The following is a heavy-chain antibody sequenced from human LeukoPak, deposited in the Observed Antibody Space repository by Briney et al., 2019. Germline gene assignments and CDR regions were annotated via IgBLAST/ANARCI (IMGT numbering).Heavy chain of an antibody. V-gene: IGHV4-59*10. CDR3: ARGYDILTGYYFDY. J-gene: IGHJ4*02. Sequence: SETLSLTCAVYGGSFSGYYWSWIRQPPGKGLEWIGRIYTSGSTNYNPSLKSRVTMSVDTSKNQLCLKLSSVTAADTAVYYCARGYDILTGYYFDYWGQGTLVTVSS. CDR2: IYTSGST. D-gene: IGHD3-9*01. CDR1: GGSFSGYY.